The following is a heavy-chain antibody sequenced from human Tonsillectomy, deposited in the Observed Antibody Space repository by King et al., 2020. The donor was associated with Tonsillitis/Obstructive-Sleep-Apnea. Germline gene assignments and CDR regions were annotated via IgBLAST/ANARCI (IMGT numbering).Heavy chain of an antibody. Sequence: VQLVESGGGLVQPGGSLRLSCAASGFTFSSYAMSWVRQAPGKGLEWVSAISGSGGSTYYADSVKGRFTISRDNSKNTLYLQMNSLRAEDTAVYYCAKRDRLGYCSSTGCFSFDYWGQGTLVTVSS. CDR3: AKRDRLGYCSSTGCFSFDY. D-gene: IGHD2-2*01. CDR1: GFTFSSYA. J-gene: IGHJ4*02. V-gene: IGHV3-23*04. CDR2: ISGSGGST.